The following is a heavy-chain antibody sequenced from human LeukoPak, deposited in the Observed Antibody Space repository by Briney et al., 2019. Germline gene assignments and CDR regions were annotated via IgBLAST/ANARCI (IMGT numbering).Heavy chain of an antibody. CDR3: ARGCPQCDYLDY. V-gene: IGHV4-4*01. D-gene: IGHD2-15*01. Sequence: PSETLSLTCTVSGDSFSNLKWWNWLRRPPGQALEWIGEVYHSGSTNYNPSLKGRVTISVNKSMNQFSLRLSSVTAADTAVYCCARGCPQCDYLDYWGQGILVTVSS. CDR2: VYHSGST. CDR1: GDSFSNLKW. J-gene: IGHJ4*02.